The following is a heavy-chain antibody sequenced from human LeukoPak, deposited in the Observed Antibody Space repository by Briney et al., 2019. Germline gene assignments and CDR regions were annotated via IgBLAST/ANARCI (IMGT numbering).Heavy chain of an antibody. Sequence: PGGSLRLSCAASGFTVSSNYMNWVRQAPGAGLEWVASISGAGTFIYYADSVKGRFTISRDNTKNSLYLQMNGLRAEDTAVYYCTRSSMAALAVDSWGQGTLVTVSS. V-gene: IGHV3-21*01. J-gene: IGHJ4*02. CDR2: ISGAGTFI. D-gene: IGHD6-6*01. CDR3: TRSSMAALAVDS. CDR1: GFTVSSNY.